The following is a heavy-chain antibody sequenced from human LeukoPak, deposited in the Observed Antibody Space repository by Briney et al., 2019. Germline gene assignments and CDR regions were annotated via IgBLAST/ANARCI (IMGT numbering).Heavy chain of an antibody. CDR2: IYPGDSDT. D-gene: IGHD5-12*01. V-gene: IGHV5-51*01. J-gene: IGHJ4*02. CDR1: GYSFTSYW. CDR3: AIPGYMVYSGHDLDFDY. Sequence: GESLKISCKGSGYSFTSYWIGWVRQMPGKGLEWMGIIYPGDSDTRYSPSFQGQVTISADKSISTAYLQWSSLKASDTAMYYCAIPGYMVYSGHDLDFDYWGQGTLVTVSS.